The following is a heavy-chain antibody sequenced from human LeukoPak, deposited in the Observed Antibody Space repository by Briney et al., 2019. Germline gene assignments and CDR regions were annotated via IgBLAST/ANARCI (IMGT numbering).Heavy chain of an antibody. CDR1: GFTFRDFA. J-gene: IGHJ4*02. CDR3: TRGVAISTSGWYDTFDY. CDR2: ISTDGSRI. V-gene: IGHV3-64*02. Sequence: GGSLRLSCAASGFTFRDFAMYWVRQAPGKGLEYVSVISTDGSRIYYADSVKGRFTISRDNSKNTLYLQMGSLRAEDMAVYYCTRGVAISTSGWYDTFDYWGQGALVTVSS. D-gene: IGHD6-19*01.